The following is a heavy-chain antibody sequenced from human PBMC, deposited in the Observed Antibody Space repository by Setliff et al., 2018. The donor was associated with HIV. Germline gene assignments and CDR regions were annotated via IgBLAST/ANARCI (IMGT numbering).Heavy chain of an antibody. V-gene: IGHV3-48*04. D-gene: IGHD2-15*01. CDR3: ASGEGWLNY. CDR1: GLTFNRYG. CDR2: ISSSGSTM. J-gene: IGHJ4*02. Sequence: GGSLRLSCAASGLTFNRYGLNWVRQAPGKGLEWISYISSSGSTMYYADSVKGRFAISRDNAKDSLYLEMSSLRAGDTAVYYCASGEGWLNYWGQGTLVTVSS.